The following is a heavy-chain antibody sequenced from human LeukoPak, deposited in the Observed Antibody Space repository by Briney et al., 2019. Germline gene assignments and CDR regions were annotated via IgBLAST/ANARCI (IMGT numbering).Heavy chain of an antibody. CDR3: ARRPAVTGPFDY. CDR2: IYTSGIT. Sequence: GGSLRLSCAASGFTVISNYMNWVRQAPGKGLEWVSVIYTSGITDYADSVKGRFTISRDNSKNTLYLQMNSLRTEDTAAYYCARRPAVTGPFDYWGQGTLVTVSS. D-gene: IGHD6-19*01. CDR1: GFTVISNY. V-gene: IGHV3-66*01. J-gene: IGHJ4*02.